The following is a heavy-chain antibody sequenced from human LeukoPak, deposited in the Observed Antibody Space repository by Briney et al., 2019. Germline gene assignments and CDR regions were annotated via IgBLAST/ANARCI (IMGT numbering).Heavy chain of an antibody. D-gene: IGHD3-22*01. J-gene: IGHJ4*02. CDR1: GGSISSGGYY. V-gene: IGHV4-31*03. CDR2: IYHSGST. Sequence: SETLSLTCTVSGGSISSGGYYWSWIRQHPGKGLEWIGYIYHSGSTYYNPSLKSRLIISVGSSENQFSLKLSSVTAADTAVYYCARVHSSGCGWVDCWGQGTLVTVSS. CDR3: ARVHSSGCGWVDC.